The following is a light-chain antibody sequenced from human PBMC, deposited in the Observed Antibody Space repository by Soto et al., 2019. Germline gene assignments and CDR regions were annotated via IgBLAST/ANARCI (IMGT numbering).Light chain of an antibody. J-gene: IGLJ3*02. V-gene: IGLV2-8*01. CDR1: SSDVGAYNY. CDR2: EVT. Sequence: QSALTQPPSASGSPGQSVTISCTGTSSDVGAYNYVSWYQHHPGKAPKLIIYEVTKRPSGIPDRFSGSKSGNSASLTVSGLQAEDEGDYYCQAYDYSLTASVFGGGTKLTVL. CDR3: QAYDYSLTASV.